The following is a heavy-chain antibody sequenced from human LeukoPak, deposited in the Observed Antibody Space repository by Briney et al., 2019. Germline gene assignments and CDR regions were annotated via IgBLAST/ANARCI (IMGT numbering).Heavy chain of an antibody. V-gene: IGHV4-39*01. CDR1: GGSISSSSSNY. D-gene: IGHD5-18*01. CDR2: IYYSGST. Sequence: SETLSLTCTVSGGSISSSSSNYWGWIRQPPGKGLEWIGSIYYSGSTYYNPSLKSRVTISVDTSKNQFSLKMSSVTAADTAVYYCARPRAYSYGYLDYWGQGILVTVSS. CDR3: ARPRAYSYGYLDY. J-gene: IGHJ4*02.